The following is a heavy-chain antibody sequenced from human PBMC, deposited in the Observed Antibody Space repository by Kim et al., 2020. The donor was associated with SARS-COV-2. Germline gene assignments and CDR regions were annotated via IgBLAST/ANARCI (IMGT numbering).Heavy chain of an antibody. Sequence: SGKGRFTISRDNSKGTLYLEMNSLRTDDTAVFYCAKGHCGGDCYSRSADYWGQGTLVTVSS. V-gene: IGHV3-30*02. J-gene: IGHJ4*02. CDR3: AKGHCGGDCYSRSADY. D-gene: IGHD2-21*02.